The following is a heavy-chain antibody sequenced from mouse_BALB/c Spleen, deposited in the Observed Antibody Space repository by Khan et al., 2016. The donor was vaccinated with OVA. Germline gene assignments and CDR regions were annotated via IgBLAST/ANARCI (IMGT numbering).Heavy chain of an antibody. CDR2: IYPGTGSY. Sequence: QIQLVQSGAELVRPGASVKLSCKTSGYIFTSYWIHWVKQRSGQGLEWIARIYPGTGSYHYNEKFKDKATLTADKSSSTAYMQLSSLKSEDSAVYFCARDYGSLWYFDVWGAGTTVTVAS. J-gene: IGHJ1*01. V-gene: IGHV1S132*01. D-gene: IGHD1-1*01. CDR1: GYIFTSYW. CDR3: ARDYGSLWYFDV.